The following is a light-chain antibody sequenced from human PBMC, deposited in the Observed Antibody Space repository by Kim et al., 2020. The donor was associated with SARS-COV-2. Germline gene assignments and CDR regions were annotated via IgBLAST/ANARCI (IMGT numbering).Light chain of an antibody. Sequence: ESQGQTASITCSGDKLGDKYTCWYQQKPGQSPVLVIYQDSKRPSGIPERFSGSNSGNTATLTISGTQAMDEADYYCQAWDSSTVVFGGGTQLTVL. CDR2: QDS. CDR3: QAWDSSTVV. J-gene: IGLJ2*01. V-gene: IGLV3-1*01. CDR1: KLGDKY.